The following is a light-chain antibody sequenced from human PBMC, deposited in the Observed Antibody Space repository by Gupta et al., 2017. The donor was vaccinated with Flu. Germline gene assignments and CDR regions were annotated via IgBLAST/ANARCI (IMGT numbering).Light chain of an antibody. CDR2: EVT. Sequence: VTISCTGTHDNVGGYNYVSWYQQHPGTAPKVMIYEVTKRPSGVPDRFSGSKSGNTASLTIYGLQPDDEADYHCSSYGGGDTPWVFGTGTTVTVL. CDR3: SSYGGGDTPWV. CDR1: HDNVGGYNY. V-gene: IGLV2-11*03. J-gene: IGLJ1*01.